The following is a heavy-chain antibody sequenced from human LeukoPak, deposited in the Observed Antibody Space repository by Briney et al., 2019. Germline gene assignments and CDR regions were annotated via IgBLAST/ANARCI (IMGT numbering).Heavy chain of an antibody. CDR2: IRSKAHGGTT. V-gene: IGHV3-49*03. CDR1: GFTFGDYA. CDR3: TRAGRYCSGGSCYSFY. D-gene: IGHD2-15*01. Sequence: GGSLRLSCTASGFTFGDYAMSWFRQAPGEGLEWVGFIRSKAHGGTTEYAASVKGRFTISRDDSKSIAYLQMDSLKTEDTAVYYCTRAGRYCSGGSCYSFYWGQGTLVTVSS. J-gene: IGHJ4*02.